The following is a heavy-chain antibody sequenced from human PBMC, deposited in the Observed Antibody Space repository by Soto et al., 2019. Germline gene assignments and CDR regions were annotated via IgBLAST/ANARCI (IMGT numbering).Heavy chain of an antibody. CDR1: GFTFSSYG. V-gene: IGHV3-30*18. J-gene: IGHJ4*02. CDR2: ISYDGSNK. CDR3: AKVQAGARDYDFWSGYNAGPDY. Sequence: GGSLRLSCAASGFTFSSYGMHWVRQAPGKGLEWVAVISYDGSNKYYADSVKGRFTISRDNSKNTLYLQMNSLRAEDTAVYYCAKVQAGARDYDFWSGYNAGPDYWGQGTLVTVSS. D-gene: IGHD3-3*01.